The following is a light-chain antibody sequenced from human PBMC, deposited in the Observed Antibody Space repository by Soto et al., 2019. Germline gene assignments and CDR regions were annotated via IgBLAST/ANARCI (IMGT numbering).Light chain of an antibody. CDR1: QSVSSY. J-gene: IGKJ1*01. CDR3: QQRSNWWT. V-gene: IGKV3-11*01. Sequence: EIVVRQSPATLALSPGERATLSCRASQSVSSYLAWYQQKPGQAPRLLIYDASNRATGIPARFSGSGSRTDFTLTISSLEPEDLAVYYCQQRSNWWTFGQGTKV. CDR2: DAS.